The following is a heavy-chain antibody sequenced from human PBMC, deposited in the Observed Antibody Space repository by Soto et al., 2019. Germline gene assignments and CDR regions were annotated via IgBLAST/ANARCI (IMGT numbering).Heavy chain of an antibody. CDR2: IKSKADGETK. CDR3: CVVKRLDQYSTSGYWFDP. V-gene: IGHV3-15*01. CDR1: GFTFSHAW. D-gene: IGHD2-15*01. J-gene: IGHJ5*02. Sequence: GSLRLSCAASGFTFSHAWMSWVRQAPGKGLEWVGRIKSKADGETKDYGAPVRGRFTISRDDAKDTLYLQMNSLRIEDTAVYYCCVVKRLDQYSTSGYWFDPWGPGTLVTVSS.